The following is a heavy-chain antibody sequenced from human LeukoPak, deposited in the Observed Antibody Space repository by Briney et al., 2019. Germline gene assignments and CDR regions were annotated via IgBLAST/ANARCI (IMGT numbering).Heavy chain of an antibody. D-gene: IGHD2-2*01. CDR1: GYSISSGYY. Sequence: SETLSLTCAVSGYSISSGYYWGWIRQPPGKGLEWIGSIYHSGSTFYNPSLKSRVTISADTSKNQFSLTLSSVTAADTAVYYCARAAVPAALNWFDPWGQGTLVTVSS. V-gene: IGHV4-38-2*01. CDR2: IYHSGST. J-gene: IGHJ5*02. CDR3: ARAAVPAALNWFDP.